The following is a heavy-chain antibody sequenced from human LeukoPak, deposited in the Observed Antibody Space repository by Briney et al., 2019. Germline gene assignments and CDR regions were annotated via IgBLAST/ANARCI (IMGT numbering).Heavy chain of an antibody. Sequence: PSETLSLTCTVSGGSISSSSYFWGWIRQPPGKGLEWIGSIYYSGSTYYNPSLKSRVTISVDTSKNQFSLKLSSVTAADTAVYYCARWDYDILTSYPYYFDYWGQGTLVTVSS. CDR1: GGSISSSSYF. V-gene: IGHV4-39*01. D-gene: IGHD3-9*01. CDR2: IYYSGST. CDR3: ARWDYDILTSYPYYFDY. J-gene: IGHJ4*02.